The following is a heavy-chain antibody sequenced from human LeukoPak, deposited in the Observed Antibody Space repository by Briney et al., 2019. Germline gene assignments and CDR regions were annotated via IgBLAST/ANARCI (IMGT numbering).Heavy chain of an antibody. J-gene: IGHJ4*02. CDR2: ISSSSSTI. D-gene: IGHD2-2*01. Sequence: PGGSLRLSCAASGFTFSSYSMNWVRQAPGKGLEWVSYISSSSSTIYYADSVKGRFTISRDNAKNSLYLQMNSLRAEDTALYYCAKAYCSSTSCSGGYWGQGTLVTVSS. V-gene: IGHV3-48*01. CDR3: AKAYCSSTSCSGGY. CDR1: GFTFSSYS.